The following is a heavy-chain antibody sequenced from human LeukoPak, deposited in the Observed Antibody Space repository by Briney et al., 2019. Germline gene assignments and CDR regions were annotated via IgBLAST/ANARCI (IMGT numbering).Heavy chain of an antibody. V-gene: IGHV4-30-4*07. CDR3: AREDYDSYYMDV. Sequence: SETLSLTCAVSGGSISRGGYSWSWIRQPPGKGLEWIGYFYYSGSTYYSPSLKSRVTISVDTSKYQFSRKLNSVTAADTAVYYCAREDYDSYYMDVWGKGTTVTVSS. J-gene: IGHJ6*03. CDR1: GGSISRGGYS. CDR2: FYYSGST.